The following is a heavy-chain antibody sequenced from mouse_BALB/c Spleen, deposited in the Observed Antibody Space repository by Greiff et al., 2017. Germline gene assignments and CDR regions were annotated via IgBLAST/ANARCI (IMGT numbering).Heavy chain of an antibody. J-gene: IGHJ4*01. D-gene: IGHD2-3*01. V-gene: IGHV7-3*02. CDR3: SGSGSYDGSTRAMDY. CDR1: GFTFTDYY. Sequence: EVMLEESGGGLVQPGGSLRLSCATSGFTFTDYYMSWVRQHPGKALEWLGFIRNKDNGYTTENSASVKGRFTITRDNSQSILYLQMNTLRAEDSATNYYSGSGSYDGSTRAMDYWGQGTSVTVSS. CDR2: IRNKDNGYTT.